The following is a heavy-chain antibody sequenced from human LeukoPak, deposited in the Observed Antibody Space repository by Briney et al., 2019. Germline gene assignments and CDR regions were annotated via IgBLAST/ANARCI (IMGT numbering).Heavy chain of an antibody. V-gene: IGHV3-7*01. D-gene: IGHD2-21*02. CDR3: ARDLDTYVVLTAYDTFDI. CDR1: GFTFSNYW. J-gene: IGHJ3*02. CDR2: IKPSGSEK. Sequence: PGGSLRLSCEGSGFTFSNYWMTWVRQAPEKGMEWVANIKPSGSEKNYADSVEGRFTISRDNAKNSLYLQMNSLRGEDTAVYYCARDLDTYVVLTAYDTFDIWGQGTMVTVSS.